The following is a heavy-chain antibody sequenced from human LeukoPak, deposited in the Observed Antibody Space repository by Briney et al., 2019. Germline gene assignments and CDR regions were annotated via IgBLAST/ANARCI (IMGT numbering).Heavy chain of an antibody. CDR2: MNPNSGNT. CDR3: ARGPMVRDPNWFDP. CDR1: GYTFTSYD. Sequence: GASVKVSCKASGYTFTSYDINWVRQATGQGLEWMGWMNPNSGNTGYAQKFQGRVTITRNTSISTAYMELTGLRSEDTAVYYCARGPMVRDPNWFDPWGQGTLVTVSS. J-gene: IGHJ5*02. D-gene: IGHD3-10*01. V-gene: IGHV1-8*03.